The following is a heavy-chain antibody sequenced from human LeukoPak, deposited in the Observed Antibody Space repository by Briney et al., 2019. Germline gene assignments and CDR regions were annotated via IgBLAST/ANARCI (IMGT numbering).Heavy chain of an antibody. CDR2: ISGSGGST. Sequence: GASLRLSCAASGFTFSSYAMSWVRQAPGKGLEWVSAISGSGGSTYYADSVKGRFTISRDNSKNTLYLQMNGLRAEDTAVYYCAKDSYYDFWSGYGIDYWGQGTLVTVSS. V-gene: IGHV3-23*01. CDR1: GFTFSSYA. J-gene: IGHJ4*02. CDR3: AKDSYYDFWSGYGIDY. D-gene: IGHD3-3*01.